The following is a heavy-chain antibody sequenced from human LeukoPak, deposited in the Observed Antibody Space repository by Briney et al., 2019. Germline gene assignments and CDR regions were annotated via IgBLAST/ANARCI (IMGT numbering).Heavy chain of an antibody. J-gene: IGHJ4*02. D-gene: IGHD3-10*01. CDR1: GLTFSRYW. CDR3: ARFSLWFGETGDY. CDR2: IKQDGSEK. V-gene: IGHV3-7*01. Sequence: GGALILSCVASGLTFSRYWLSWVRQAPGKGLEWVANIKQDGSEKYYVDSVKGRFTIPRDNAKNSLYLQMNSLRAEDTAVYYCARFSLWFGETGDYWGQGTLVTVSS.